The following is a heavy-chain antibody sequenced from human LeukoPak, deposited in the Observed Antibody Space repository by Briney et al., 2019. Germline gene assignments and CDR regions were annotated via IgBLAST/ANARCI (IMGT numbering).Heavy chain of an antibody. CDR2: IYHSGST. J-gene: IGHJ4*02. CDR3: AREGVGATGTPLDY. CDR1: GYSISSGYY. Sequence: PSETLSLTCTVSGYSISSGYYWGWIRQPPGKGLEWIGSIYHSGSTYYNPSLKSRVTISVDTSKNQFSLKLSSVTAADTAVYYCAREGVGATGTPLDYWGQGTLVTVSS. V-gene: IGHV4-38-2*02. D-gene: IGHD1-26*01.